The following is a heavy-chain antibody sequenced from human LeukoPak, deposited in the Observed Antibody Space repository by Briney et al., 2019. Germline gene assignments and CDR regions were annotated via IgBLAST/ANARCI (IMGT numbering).Heavy chain of an antibody. V-gene: IGHV3-74*01. CDR1: VFTLSKYW. Sequence: GGSLRLSCAASVFTLSKYWMLWVRQAPGKGLESVSRINTDGTVTTYADSVKGRFTVSRDNADNTMFLQMNSVRDEDTAVYYCATKQWLAPPPDSWGQGTPVTVSS. CDR3: ATKQWLAPPPDS. J-gene: IGHJ4*02. D-gene: IGHD6-19*01. CDR2: INTDGTVT.